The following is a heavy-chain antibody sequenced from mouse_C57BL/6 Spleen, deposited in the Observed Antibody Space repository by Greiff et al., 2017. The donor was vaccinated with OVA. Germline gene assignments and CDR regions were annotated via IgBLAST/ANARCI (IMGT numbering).Heavy chain of an antibody. V-gene: IGHV5-17*01. D-gene: IGHD2-2*01. CDR2: ISSGSSTI. Sequence: EVQRVESGGGLVKPGGSLTLSCAASGFTFSDYGMHWVRQAPEKGLEWVAYISSGSSTIYYADTVKGRFTISRDNSKNTLFLQMTSLRSEDTAMDYCAIYVCDEGVVTWFAYWGQGTLVTVSA. CDR3: AIYVCDEGVVTWFAY. CDR1: GFTFSDYG. J-gene: IGHJ3*01.